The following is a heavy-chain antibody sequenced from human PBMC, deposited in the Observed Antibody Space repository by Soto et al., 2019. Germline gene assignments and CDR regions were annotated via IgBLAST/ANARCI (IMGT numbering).Heavy chain of an antibody. CDR1: GYTFTSYG. CDR3: ARDFKSYYYDSSGSRPNFDY. CDR2: ISAYNGNT. Sequence: ASVKVSCKASGYTFTSYGISWVRQAPGQGLEWMGWISAYNGNTNYAQKLQGRVTMTTDTSTSTAYMELRSLRSDDTAVYYCARDFKSYYYDSSGSRPNFDYWGQGTLVTVSS. J-gene: IGHJ4*02. D-gene: IGHD3-22*01. V-gene: IGHV1-18*01.